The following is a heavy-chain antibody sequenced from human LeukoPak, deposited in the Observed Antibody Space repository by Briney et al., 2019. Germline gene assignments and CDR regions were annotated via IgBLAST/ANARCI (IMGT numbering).Heavy chain of an antibody. J-gene: IGHJ4*02. CDR2: IYTSGST. D-gene: IGHD6-19*01. CDR1: GGSISSGSYY. CDR3: AKDPNGQWLVTFDY. Sequence: PSETLSLTCTVSGGSISSGSYYWSWIRQPAGKGLEWIGRIYTSGSTNYNPSLKSRVTISVDTSKNQFSLKLSSVTAADTAVYYCAKDPNGQWLVTFDYWGQGTLVTVSS. V-gene: IGHV4-61*02.